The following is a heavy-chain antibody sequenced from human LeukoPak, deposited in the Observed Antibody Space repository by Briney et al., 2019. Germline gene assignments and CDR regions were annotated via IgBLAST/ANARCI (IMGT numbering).Heavy chain of an antibody. CDR2: IRYDGSNK. CDR3: AKDPLYYDFWSGYSSHFDY. Sequence: GGSLRLSCAASGFTFSSYGMHWVRQAPGKGLEWVSFIRYDGSNKYYADSVKGRFTISRDNSKNTLYLQMNSLRAEDTAVYYCAKDPLYYDFWSGYSSHFDYWGQGTLVTVSS. D-gene: IGHD3-3*01. V-gene: IGHV3-30*02. J-gene: IGHJ4*02. CDR1: GFTFSSYG.